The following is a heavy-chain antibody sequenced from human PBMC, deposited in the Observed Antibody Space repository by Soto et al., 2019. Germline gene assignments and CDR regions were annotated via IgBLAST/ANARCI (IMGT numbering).Heavy chain of an antibody. CDR2: ISLSGSY. CDR1: GDSIRSTSW. CDR3: ARVAITVDRRSGDVYHYYDMDV. Sequence: QVQLQESGPGLVKPSGTLSLTCDVSGDSIRSTSWWTWVRQPPGKGLEWIGEISLSGSYNYSPSLKSRVTISVAKSKNQLSLKLSSVPAAETATYYCARVAITVDRRSGDVYHYYDMDVWGQGTTVTFS. D-gene: IGHD1-20*01. V-gene: IGHV4-4*02. J-gene: IGHJ6*02.